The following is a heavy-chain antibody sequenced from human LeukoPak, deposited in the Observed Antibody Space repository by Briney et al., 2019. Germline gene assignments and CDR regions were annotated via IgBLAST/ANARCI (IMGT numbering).Heavy chain of an antibody. CDR3: ARGLRDEGRHYGYCYMDV. V-gene: IGHV4-4*09. CDR1: GDSVSGYY. CDR2: FYTSANT. Sequence: SETLSLTCTVSGDSVSGYYGSWIRQPPGKGLEWIGYFYTSANTNYNPSLKSRVTMSVDTSKNQFSLKLSSVTAADTAVYYCARGLRDEGRHYGYCYMDVWGKGTTVTVSS. D-gene: IGHD3-22*01. J-gene: IGHJ6*03.